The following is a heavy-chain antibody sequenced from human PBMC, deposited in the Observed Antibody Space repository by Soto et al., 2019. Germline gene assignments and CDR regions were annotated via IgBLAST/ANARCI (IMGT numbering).Heavy chain of an antibody. Sequence: GGSLRLSCSVSGFSFSTYSMNWVRQAPGKGLEWVSYIRSSDRTIYYADSVKGRFTISSDNAENSLYLQMNSLRAEDTAVYYCARDSAFSFDYWGQGALVTVSS. CDR3: ARDSAFSFDY. CDR1: GFSFSTYS. V-gene: IGHV3-48*01. CDR2: IRSSDRTI. J-gene: IGHJ4*02.